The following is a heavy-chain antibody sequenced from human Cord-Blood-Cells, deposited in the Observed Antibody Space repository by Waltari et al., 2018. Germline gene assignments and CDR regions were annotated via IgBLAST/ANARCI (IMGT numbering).Heavy chain of an antibody. CDR2: INHSGST. CDR3: ARGDRITIFGVVIPDAFDI. Sequence: QVQLQQWGAGLLKPSETLSLTCAVYGGSFGGFYWSWIRQPPGKGLEWIGEINHSGSTNYNPSLKSRVTISVDTSKNQFSLKLSSVTAADTAVYYCARGDRITIFGVVIPDAFDIWGQGTMVTVSS. D-gene: IGHD3-3*01. V-gene: IGHV4-34*01. CDR1: GGSFGGFY. J-gene: IGHJ3*02.